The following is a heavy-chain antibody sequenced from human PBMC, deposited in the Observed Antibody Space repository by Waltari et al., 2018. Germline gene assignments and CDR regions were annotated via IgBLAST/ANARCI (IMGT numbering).Heavy chain of an antibody. J-gene: IGHJ4*02. Sequence: QVQLVESGGGVVQPGRSLRLSCAASGFTFSSYGMHWVRQAPGKGVEWVAVIWYDGRNKYYADSVKGRFTISRDNSKNTLYLQMNSLRAEDTAVYYCAKDLGTMVRGVLDYWGQGTLVTVSS. CDR3: AKDLGTMVRGVLDY. V-gene: IGHV3-33*06. CDR1: GFTFSSYG. D-gene: IGHD3-10*01. CDR2: IWYDGRNK.